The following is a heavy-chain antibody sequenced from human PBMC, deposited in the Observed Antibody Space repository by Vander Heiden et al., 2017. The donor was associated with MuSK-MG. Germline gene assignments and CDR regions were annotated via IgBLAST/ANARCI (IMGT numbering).Heavy chain of an antibody. CDR3: AKDEGNRMATIQLDY. J-gene: IGHJ4*02. CDR2: ISGSGGST. D-gene: IGHD5-12*01. Sequence: EVQLLESGGGLVQPGGSLRLSCAASGFTFSSYAMSWVRQAPGKVLEWFSAISGSGGSTYYADSVKGRFTISRDNSKNTLYLQMNSLRAEDTAVYYCAKDEGNRMATIQLDYWGQGTLVTVSS. CDR1: GFTFSSYA. V-gene: IGHV3-23*01.